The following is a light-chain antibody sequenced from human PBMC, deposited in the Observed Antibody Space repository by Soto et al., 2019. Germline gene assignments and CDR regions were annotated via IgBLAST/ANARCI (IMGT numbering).Light chain of an antibody. CDR1: RSNIAGNA. J-gene: IGLJ2*01. CDR2: SDS. Sequence: QSVLSQPPSASGTPGQRVTISCSGTRSNIAGNAVNWYQQLPGTAPKLLIFSDSQRPSGVPDRFSASKYGTSASLAISGLQADDEALYHCAVWDDILNRPVFGGGTEVTVL. V-gene: IGLV1-44*01. CDR3: AVWDDILNRPV.